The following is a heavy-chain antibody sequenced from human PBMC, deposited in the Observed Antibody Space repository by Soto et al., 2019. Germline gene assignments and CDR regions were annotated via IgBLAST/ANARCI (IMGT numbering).Heavy chain of an antibody. Sequence: SPTLSLTCAISGDSVSNNSVAWNWVRQSPSRGLEWLGRTYYRSKWHYDYAPSVRSRITINPDTSKNHCSLQLNSVSPEDAAVYYCARTLRGRGVKYFDDWGQGTLVTVSS. D-gene: IGHD3-10*01. CDR3: ARTLRGRGVKYFDD. CDR1: GDSVSNNSVA. CDR2: TYYRSKWHY. V-gene: IGHV6-1*01. J-gene: IGHJ4*02.